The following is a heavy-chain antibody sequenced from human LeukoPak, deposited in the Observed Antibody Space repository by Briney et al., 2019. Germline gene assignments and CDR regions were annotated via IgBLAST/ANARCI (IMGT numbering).Heavy chain of an antibody. J-gene: IGHJ4*02. CDR1: GFTFSYYA. CDR2: INGNGGST. CDR3: AKQYPVRGVIKALDY. D-gene: IGHD3-10*01. Sequence: PGGSLRLSCAASGFTFSYYAMNWVRQAPGKGLEYVSGINGNGGSTYYANSVKGRFTISRDNSKNTLYLQMGSLRPEDMAVYYCAKQYPVRGVIKALDYWGQGTLVTVSS. V-gene: IGHV3-64*01.